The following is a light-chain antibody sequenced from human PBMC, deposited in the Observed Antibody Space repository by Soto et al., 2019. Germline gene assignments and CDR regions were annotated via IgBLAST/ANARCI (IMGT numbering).Light chain of an antibody. CDR2: DVS. CDR1: SSDVGGYNY. V-gene: IGLV2-11*01. J-gene: IGLJ1*01. Sequence: QSVLTQPRSVSGSPGQSVTISCTGTSSDVGGYNYVSWYQQHPGKAPKLMIYDVSKRPSGVPDRFSGSKSGNTASLTISGLQAEDEADYYCCSYPASYVFGTGTTVTVL. CDR3: CSYPASYV.